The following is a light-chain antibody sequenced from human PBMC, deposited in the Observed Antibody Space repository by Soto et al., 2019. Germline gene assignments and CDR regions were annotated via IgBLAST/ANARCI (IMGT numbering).Light chain of an antibody. CDR2: AAS. J-gene: IGKJ1*01. CDR1: QGLTSNF. V-gene: IGKV3-20*01. Sequence: EIVLTQCPGTLSLSPVERATLSCRASQGLTSNFLAWYQQKPGQAPRLLIYAASTRATGVPARFSGSGSGTDFTLTISRLEPEDFAVYYCQQYGSSPTFGQGTKVDIK. CDR3: QQYGSSPT.